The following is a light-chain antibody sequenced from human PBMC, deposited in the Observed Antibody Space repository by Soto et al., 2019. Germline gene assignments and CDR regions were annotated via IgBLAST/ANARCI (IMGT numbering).Light chain of an antibody. Sequence: EIVLTQSPGTLSLSPGQTATLSCRASQTVNSNYLACCQHKPGQAPRLLIYGASRRATGIPDRFSGSGSGSDFTLTITRLVPEDFGVYFCQQCSGLPMAFGQGTRLEIK. V-gene: IGKV3-20*01. CDR3: QQCSGLPMA. CDR1: QTVNSNY. J-gene: IGKJ5*01. CDR2: GAS.